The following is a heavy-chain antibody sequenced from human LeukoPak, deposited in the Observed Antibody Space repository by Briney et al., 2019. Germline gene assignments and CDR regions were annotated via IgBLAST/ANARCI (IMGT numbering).Heavy chain of an antibody. D-gene: IGHD2-2*01. Sequence: SGGSLRLSCSASGFTFSSYAMHWVRQAPGKGLEYVSAISSNGGSTYYANSVKGRFTISRDNSKNTLYLQMGSLRAEDMAVYYCATSNEYHFDYWGQGTLVTVSS. J-gene: IGHJ4*02. CDR2: ISSNGGST. CDR1: GFTFSSYA. CDR3: ATSNEYHFDY. V-gene: IGHV3-64*01.